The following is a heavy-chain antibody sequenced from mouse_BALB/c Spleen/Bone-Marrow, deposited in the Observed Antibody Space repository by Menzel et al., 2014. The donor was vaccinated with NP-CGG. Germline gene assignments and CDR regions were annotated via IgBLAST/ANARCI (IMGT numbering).Heavy chain of an antibody. CDR2: IHPSDTET. V-gene: IGHV1-61*01. Sequence: VQLQQSGAELVRPGASVKLSCKASGYSFTSYWMNWVKQRPGHGLEWIGMIHPSDTETRLNQRFKDKATLIVDKSSSTAYMQLNSPTSEDSAVYYCARLEGNYGSTFAYWGQGTLVTVSA. D-gene: IGHD1-1*01. CDR1: GYSFTSYW. J-gene: IGHJ3*01. CDR3: ARLEGNYGSTFAY.